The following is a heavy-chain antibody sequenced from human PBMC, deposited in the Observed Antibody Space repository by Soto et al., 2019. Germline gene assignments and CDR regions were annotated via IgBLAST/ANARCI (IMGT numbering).Heavy chain of an antibody. CDR2: IHHSGST. D-gene: IGHD6-19*01. Sequence: SETLSLTCTVSGDSISSYYWSWIRQPPGKGLEWIGYIHHSGSTNYNPSLKSRVTISVDTSKNQFSLKLSSVTAADTAVYFCARAYSSGWANFDYWGQGTLVTVSS. CDR3: ARAYSSGWANFDY. CDR1: GDSISSYY. V-gene: IGHV4-59*01. J-gene: IGHJ4*02.